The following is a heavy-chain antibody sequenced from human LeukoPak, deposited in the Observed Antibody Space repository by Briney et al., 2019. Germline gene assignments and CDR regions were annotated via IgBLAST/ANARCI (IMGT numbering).Heavy chain of an antibody. Sequence: GRPLRLSCAASGFTFSSYGMHWVRQAPGKGLEWVAVISYDGSNKYYADSVKGRFTISRDNSKNTLYLQMSSLRAEDTAVYYCAKDESGGVIDYWGQGTLVTVSS. J-gene: IGHJ4*02. CDR2: ISYDGSNK. CDR3: AKDESGGVIDY. D-gene: IGHD4-23*01. V-gene: IGHV3-30*18. CDR1: GFTFSSYG.